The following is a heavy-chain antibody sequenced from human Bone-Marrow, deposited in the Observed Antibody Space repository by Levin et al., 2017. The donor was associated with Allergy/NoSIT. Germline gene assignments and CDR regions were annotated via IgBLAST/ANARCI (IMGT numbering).Heavy chain of an antibody. CDR2: ISYDGTKK. D-gene: IGHD6-13*01. J-gene: IGHJ4*01. CDR1: GFNFKTYA. V-gene: IGHV3-30*04. CDR3: ARDRGSSWELYYFDY. Sequence: RGESLKISCAASGFNFKTYAIHWVRQAPGKELEWVAVISYDGTKKYYTDSVKGRFTISRDNFRNTLFLQMNSLKIEDSAIYYCARDRGSSWELYYFDYWGHGTLVTVSS.